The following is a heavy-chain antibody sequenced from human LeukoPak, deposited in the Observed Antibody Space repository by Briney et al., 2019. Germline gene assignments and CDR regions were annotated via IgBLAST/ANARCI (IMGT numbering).Heavy chain of an antibody. CDR1: GGSISSSNYY. CDR2: INHSGST. D-gene: IGHD3-22*01. V-gene: IGHV4-39*07. CDR3: ARTYYDSSGYYYSFDY. Sequence: PSETLSLTCTVSGGSISSSNYYWSWIRQPPGKGLEWIGEINHSGSTNYNPSLKSRVTISVDTSKNQFSLKLSSVTAADTAVYYCARTYYDSSGYYYSFDYWGQGTLVTVSS. J-gene: IGHJ4*02.